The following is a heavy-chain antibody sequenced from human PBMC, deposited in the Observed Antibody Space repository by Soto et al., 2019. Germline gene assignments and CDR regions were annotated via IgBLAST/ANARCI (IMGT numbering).Heavy chain of an antibody. D-gene: IGHD5-12*01. J-gene: IGHJ5*01. CDR3: ARAWLEYNWFDS. Sequence: QVQLQESGPGLVKPSQTLSLTCTVSGGSITRGGSYWSWIRQHPEKGLEWIGYVAYSGGTYYNPSLKSRVTFLVEMSKNLLSLRLSSVTAADTAVYYCARAWLEYNWFDSWGQGTLVTVSS. V-gene: IGHV4-31*03. CDR1: GGSITRGGSY. CDR2: VAYSGGT.